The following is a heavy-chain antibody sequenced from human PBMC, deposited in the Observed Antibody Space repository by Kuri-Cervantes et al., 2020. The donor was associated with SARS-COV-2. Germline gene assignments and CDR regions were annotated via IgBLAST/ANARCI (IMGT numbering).Heavy chain of an antibody. J-gene: IGHJ4*02. Sequence: ASVKVSCKASGYTFTSYDINWVRQATGQGLEWMGWMNPNSGIAGYAQKFQGRVTLTRDTSIGTAYMELSSLRSEDTAVYYCAVVPPSSTHYDYWVQGTLVTVSS. CDR1: GYTFTSYD. CDR2: MNPNSGIA. CDR3: AVVPPSSTHYDY. D-gene: IGHD2-2*01. V-gene: IGHV1-8*01.